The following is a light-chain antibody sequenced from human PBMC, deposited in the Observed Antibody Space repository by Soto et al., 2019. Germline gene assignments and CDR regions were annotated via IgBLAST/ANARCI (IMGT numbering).Light chain of an antibody. V-gene: IGKV3-15*01. CDR1: QSVSSN. CDR3: QQYNNWSPVP. Sequence: IVMTQAAATLSVSPGERATRSCRASQSVSSNLAWSQQKPGQAPRLLIYGASTRATGIPARFSGSGSGTEFTLTISSLQSEDFAVYYCQQYNNWSPVPVGQGPKEEIK. J-gene: IGKJ1*01. CDR2: GAS.